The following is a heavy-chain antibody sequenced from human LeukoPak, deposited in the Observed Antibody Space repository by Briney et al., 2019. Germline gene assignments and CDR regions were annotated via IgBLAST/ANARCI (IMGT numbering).Heavy chain of an antibody. J-gene: IGHJ3*02. CDR3: ARDSPSDIVVVPAAHAFDI. CDR2: INPNSGGT. V-gene: IGHV1-2*02. Sequence: ASVKVSCKASRYTFTGYYMHWVRQAPGQGLGWMGWINPNSGGTNYAQKFQGRVTMTRDTSISTAYMELSRLRSDDTAVYYCARDSPSDIVVVPAAHAFDIWGQGTMVTVSS. CDR1: RYTFTGYY. D-gene: IGHD2-2*01.